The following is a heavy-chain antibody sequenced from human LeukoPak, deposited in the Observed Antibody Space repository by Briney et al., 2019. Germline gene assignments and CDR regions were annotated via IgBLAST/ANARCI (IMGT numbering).Heavy chain of an antibody. V-gene: IGHV1-8*02. J-gene: IGHJ4*02. D-gene: IGHD6-6*01. CDR1: GYTFSSYD. CDR2: MNPNSGYT. Sequence: ASVKVSCKASGYTFSSYDINWVRQAPGQGLEWMGWMNPNSGYTGYAQKFQGRVTMTRNTSISTAYMELSSLRSEDTAVYYCARVEAARPGGYWGQGTLVTVSS. CDR3: ARVEAARPGGY.